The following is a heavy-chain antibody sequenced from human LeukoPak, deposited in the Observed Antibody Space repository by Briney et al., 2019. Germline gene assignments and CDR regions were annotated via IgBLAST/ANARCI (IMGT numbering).Heavy chain of an antibody. CDR3: ARDHTETSSLNFRNYYYYGMDI. V-gene: IGHV4-31*03. D-gene: IGHD4-4*01. Sequence: SETLSLACTVSGGSISSGGYYWSWIRQHPGKGLEWIGYIYYSGSTYYNPSLTSRVTMSVDTSKNQFSLKLSSVTAADTAIYYCARDHTETSSLNFRNYYYYGMDIWGQGTTVIVSS. CDR2: IYYSGST. J-gene: IGHJ6*02. CDR1: GGSISSGGYY.